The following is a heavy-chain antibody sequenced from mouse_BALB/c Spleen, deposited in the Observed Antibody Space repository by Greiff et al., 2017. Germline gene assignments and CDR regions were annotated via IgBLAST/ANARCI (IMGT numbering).Heavy chain of an antibody. CDR1: GFNIKDYY. D-gene: IGHD1-1*01. CDR3: ARNLDGFLAY. J-gene: IGHJ3*01. CDR2: IDPENGNT. V-gene: IGHV14-1*02. Sequence: VQLQQSGAELVRPGALVKLSCKASGFNIKDYYMHWVKQRPEQGLEWIGWIDPENGNTIYDPKFQGKASITADTSSNTAYLQLSSLTSEDTAVYYCARNLDGFLAYWGQGTLVTVSA.